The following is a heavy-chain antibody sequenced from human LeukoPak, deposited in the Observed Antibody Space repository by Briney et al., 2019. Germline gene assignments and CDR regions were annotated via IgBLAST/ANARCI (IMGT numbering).Heavy chain of an antibody. CDR3: ARAADYYDSRSDY. CDR2: INPNSGGT. V-gene: IGHV1-2*02. D-gene: IGHD3-22*01. CDR1: GYTFTDYY. Sequence: ASVKVSCKASGYTFTDYYLHWVRQAPGQGLEWMGWINPNSGGTNYAQKFQGRVTMTRDTSISTAYMELSRLRSDDTAVYYCARAADYYDSRSDYWGQGTLVTVSS. J-gene: IGHJ4*02.